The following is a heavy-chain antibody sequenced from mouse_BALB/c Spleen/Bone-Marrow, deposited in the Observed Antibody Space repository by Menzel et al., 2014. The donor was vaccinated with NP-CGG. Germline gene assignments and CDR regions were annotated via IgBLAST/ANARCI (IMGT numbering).Heavy chain of an antibody. CDR3: ATGTDY. CDR2: IYPGSGST. J-gene: IGHJ2*01. CDR1: GYTFTDHV. Sequence: VKLVESGPELVKPGASVKMSCKASGYTFTDHVISWVKQRTGQGLEWIGEIYPGSGSTYYNEKFKGKATLTADEFSNTAYMQLSSLTSEDSAVYFCATGTDYWGQGTTLTVSS. D-gene: IGHD4-1*01. V-gene: IGHV1-77*01.